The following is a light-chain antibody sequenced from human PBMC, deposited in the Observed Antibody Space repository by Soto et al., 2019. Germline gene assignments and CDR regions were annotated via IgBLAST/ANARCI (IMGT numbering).Light chain of an antibody. CDR1: RSDVGGYNY. CDR3: SSYTSSTTQV. V-gene: IGLV2-14*01. CDR2: EVS. J-gene: IGLJ1*01. Sequence: QSVLTQPASVSGSPGQSITISCTGTRSDVGGYNYVSWYQQHPGKAPKLIIFEVSNRPSGVSNRSSGSKSGNTASLTISGLQGDDEADYHCSSYTSSTTQVFGTGTKVTV.